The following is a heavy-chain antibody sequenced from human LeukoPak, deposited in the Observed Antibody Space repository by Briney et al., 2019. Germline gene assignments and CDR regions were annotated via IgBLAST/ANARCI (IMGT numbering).Heavy chain of an antibody. V-gene: IGHV1-3*01. CDR3: ANPRYDSSGYYYVD. CDR1: GYTFTDYT. CDR2: INGGSGNT. D-gene: IGHD3-22*01. J-gene: IGHJ4*02. Sequence: ASVKVSCKASGYTFTDYTMHWLRQTPGQRLDWMGWINGGSGNTKYSPEFQGRVTITRDTSASTAYMELSSLRSEDTAVYYCANPRYDSSGYYYVDWGQGTLVTVSS.